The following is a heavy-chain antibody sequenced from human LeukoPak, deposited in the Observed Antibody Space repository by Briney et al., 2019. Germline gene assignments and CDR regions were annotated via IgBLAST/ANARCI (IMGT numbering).Heavy chain of an antibody. CDR1: GFTFSSYW. CDR3: ARGSSVVGLD. D-gene: IGHD2-15*01. CDR2: IKSDGSST. J-gene: IGHJ4*02. Sequence: QPGGSLRLSCAAYGFTFSSYWMHWVRQAPGKGLVWVSRIKSDGSSTSYADSVKGRFTSSRDNAKNTLYLQMNSLRAEDTAVYYCARGSSVVGLDWGQGTLVTVSS. V-gene: IGHV3-74*01.